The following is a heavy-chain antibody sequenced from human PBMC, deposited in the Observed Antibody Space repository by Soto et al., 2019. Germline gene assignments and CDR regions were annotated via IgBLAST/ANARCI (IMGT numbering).Heavy chain of an antibody. CDR1: GDSISSSIW. D-gene: IGHD3-10*01. CDR3: ARRRDGSGSLDY. Sequence: SETLSLTCTVSGDSISSSIWWGCSRQPPGKGLEWIAEIYHTGSTNYYPSLKSRVSMSVDKSKNQFSLKVNSVTAADTAVYYCARRRDGSGSLDYWGQGMLVTVSS. J-gene: IGHJ4*02. CDR2: IYHTGST. V-gene: IGHV4-4*02.